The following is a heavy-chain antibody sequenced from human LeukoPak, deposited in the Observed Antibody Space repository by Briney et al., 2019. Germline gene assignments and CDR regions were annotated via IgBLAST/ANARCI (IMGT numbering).Heavy chain of an antibody. CDR2: INPNSGGT. Sequence: ASVKVSCKASGYTFTGYYMHWVRQAPGQGLEWMGWINPNSGGTNYAQKSQGRVTMTRDTSISTAYMELSRLRSDNTAVYYCARGTRDYDFWSGHHPGQYYFDYWGQGTLVTVSS. J-gene: IGHJ4*02. CDR3: ARGTRDYDFWSGHHPGQYYFDY. V-gene: IGHV1-2*02. D-gene: IGHD3-3*01. CDR1: GYTFTGYY.